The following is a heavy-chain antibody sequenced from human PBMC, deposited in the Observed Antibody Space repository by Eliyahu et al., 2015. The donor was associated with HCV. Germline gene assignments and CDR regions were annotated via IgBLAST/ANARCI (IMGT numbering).Heavy chain of an antibody. CDR1: GYXFTSYW. D-gene: IGHD2-21*02. J-gene: IGHJ3*02. V-gene: IGHV5-51*03. Sequence: EVQLVQSGAEVKKPGEXXKISCKGSGYXFTSYWIGWVRQMPGKGLEWMGIIYPGDSDTRYSPSFQGQVTISADKSISTAYLQWSSLKASDTAMYYCASGHYIVVVTATPPDAFDIWGQGTMVTVSS. CDR3: ASGHYIVVVTATPPDAFDI. CDR2: IYPGDSDT.